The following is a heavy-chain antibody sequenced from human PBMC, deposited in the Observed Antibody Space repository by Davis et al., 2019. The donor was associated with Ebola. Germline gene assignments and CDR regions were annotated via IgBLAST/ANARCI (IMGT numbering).Heavy chain of an antibody. V-gene: IGHV4-34*01. CDR3: ARGNHDYGDFYYFDY. D-gene: IGHD4-17*01. CDR1: GGSFSGYY. CDR2: INHSGST. Sequence: PSETLSLTCAVYGGSFSGYYWSWIRQPPGKGLEWIGEINHSGSTNYNPSLKSRVTISVDTSKNQFSLKLSSVTAADTAVYYCARGNHDYGDFYYFDYWGQGTLVTVSS. J-gene: IGHJ4*02.